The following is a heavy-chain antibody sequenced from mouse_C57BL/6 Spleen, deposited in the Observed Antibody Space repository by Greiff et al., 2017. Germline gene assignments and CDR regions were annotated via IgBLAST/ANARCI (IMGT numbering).Heavy chain of an antibody. V-gene: IGHV5-17*01. CDR1: GFTFSDYG. CDR3: ARGEPHWYFDV. CDR2: ISRGSSTI. Sequence: EVQGVESGGGLVKPGGSLKLSCAASGFTFSDYGMHWVRQAPEKGLEWVAYISRGSSTIYYADTVKGRFTISRDNTTNTLFLQMTSLRSEDKAMDYCARGEPHWYFDVWGTGTTVTVSS. J-gene: IGHJ1*03.